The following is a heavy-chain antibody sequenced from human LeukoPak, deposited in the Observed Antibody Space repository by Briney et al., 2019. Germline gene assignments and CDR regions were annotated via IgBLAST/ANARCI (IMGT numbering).Heavy chain of an antibody. CDR2: IYHSGST. Sequence: PSETLSLTCTVSGGSISSSSYYWGWIRQPPAKGLEWIGSIYHSGSTYYNPSLNSRVTISVDTSKNQFSLKLRSVTAADTAVYYCARSLVVPAHYYYYYYMDVWGKGTTVTVSS. CDR3: ARSLVVPAHYYYYYYMDV. D-gene: IGHD2-2*01. CDR1: GGSISSSSYY. J-gene: IGHJ6*03. V-gene: IGHV4-39*01.